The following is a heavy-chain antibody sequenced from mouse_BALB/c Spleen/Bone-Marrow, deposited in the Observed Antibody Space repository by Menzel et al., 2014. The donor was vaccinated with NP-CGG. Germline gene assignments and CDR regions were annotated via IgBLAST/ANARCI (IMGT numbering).Heavy chain of an antibody. CDR2: INPSNGGT. D-gene: IGHD3-1*01. V-gene: IGHV1S81*02. CDR1: GYTFTSYY. J-gene: IGHJ3*01. CDR3: TRGLRAWFAY. Sequence: QVQLQQSGAELVKPGASVKLSCKASGYTFTSYYMYWVKQRPGQGLEWIGGINPSNGGTNFNEKFKSKATLTVDKSSSTAYMQLCSLTSEDSAVYYCTRGLRAWFAYWGQGTLVTVSA.